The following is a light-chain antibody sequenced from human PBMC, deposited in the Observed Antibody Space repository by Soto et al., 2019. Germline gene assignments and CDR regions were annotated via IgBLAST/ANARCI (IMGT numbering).Light chain of an antibody. V-gene: IGKV3-15*01. CDR2: AAS. CDR1: QSVSSY. J-gene: IGKJ2*01. CDR3: QHYNNWPPEYT. Sequence: EIVLTQSPATLSLSPGERATLSCRASQSVSSYLAWYQQKPGQAPRLLIFAASARATGIPARFSGSGSGTEFTLTISSLQSEDFALYYCQHYNNWPPEYTFGQGTKLEIK.